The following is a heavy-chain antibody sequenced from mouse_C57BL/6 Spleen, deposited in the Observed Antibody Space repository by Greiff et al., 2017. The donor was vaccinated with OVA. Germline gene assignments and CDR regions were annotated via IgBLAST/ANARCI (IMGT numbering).Heavy chain of an antibody. CDR1: GYTFTSYW. D-gene: IGHD2-3*01. V-gene: IGHV1-61*01. CDR2: ICPSDSET. J-gene: IGHJ3*01. CDR3: AREGWLLRNFAY. Sequence: QVQLQQPGAELVRPGSSVKLSCKASGYTFTSYWMDWVKQRPGQGLEWIGNICPSDSETHYNQKFKDKATLTVDKSSSTAYMQLSSLTSEDSAVYYCAREGWLLRNFAYGGQGTLVTVSA.